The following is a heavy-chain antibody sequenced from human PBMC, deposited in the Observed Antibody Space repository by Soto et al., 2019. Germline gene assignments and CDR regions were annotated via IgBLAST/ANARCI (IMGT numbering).Heavy chain of an antibody. CDR1: GYTFSGYY. CDR2: INPNSGGT. D-gene: IGHD2-2*02. Sequence: ASVNGSWKSAGYTFSGYYMHWLRQAPGQGLECMGWINPNSGGTNYAQKFQGRVTVTRDTPTSTAYMELSRLTSDDTAVYYCARSLTEGYCTITGCYTRPLYGMDVWGQGTTVTVSS. CDR3: ARSLTEGYCTITGCYTRPLYGMDV. V-gene: IGHV1-2*02. J-gene: IGHJ6*02.